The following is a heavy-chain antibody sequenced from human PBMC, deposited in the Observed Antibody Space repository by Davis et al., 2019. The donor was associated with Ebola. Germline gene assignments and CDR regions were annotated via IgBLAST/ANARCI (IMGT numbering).Heavy chain of an antibody. Sequence: GGSLTLSCAASGFTFSSYGMHWVRQAPGKGLEWVAVIWYDGSNKYYADSVKGRFTISRDNSKNTLYLQMNSLRAEDTAVYYCARQGRYYDSSGYFLDYWGQGTLVTVSS. CDR1: GFTFSSYG. CDR2: IWYDGSNK. V-gene: IGHV3-33*01. D-gene: IGHD3-22*01. J-gene: IGHJ4*02. CDR3: ARQGRYYDSSGYFLDY.